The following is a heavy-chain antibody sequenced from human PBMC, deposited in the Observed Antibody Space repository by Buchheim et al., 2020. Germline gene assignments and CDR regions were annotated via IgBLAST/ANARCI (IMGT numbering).Heavy chain of an antibody. CDR1: GYTFNGYY. V-gene: IGHV1-2*02. Sequence: QVQLVQSGAEVKKPGASVKVSCKASGYTFNGYYMHWVRQAPGQGLEWMGWINPNSGGTNYEQKFQGRVTMTRDTSIITAYMELGRLRSDDTAVYYCARGTWKQWLVGWGQGTL. J-gene: IGHJ4*02. CDR3: ARGTWKQWLVG. CDR2: INPNSGGT. D-gene: IGHD6-19*01.